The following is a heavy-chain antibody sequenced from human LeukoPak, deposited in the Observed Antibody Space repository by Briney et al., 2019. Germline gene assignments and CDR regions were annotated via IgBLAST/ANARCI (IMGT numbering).Heavy chain of an antibody. CDR1: GGSFSAYH. V-gene: IGHV4-34*01. D-gene: IGHD4-17*01. Sequence: SETLSLTCAVYGGSFSAYHWSWIRQPPGKGLERIGSIYESGSTYYNPSLKSRVTISVDTSKNQFSLKLRSVTAAETAVYHCARPDYGDYVFDIWGQGTMVTVSS. CDR2: IYESGST. CDR3: ARPDYGDYVFDI. J-gene: IGHJ3*02.